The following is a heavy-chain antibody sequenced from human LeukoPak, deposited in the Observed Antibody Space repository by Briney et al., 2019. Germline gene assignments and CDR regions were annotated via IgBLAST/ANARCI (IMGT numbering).Heavy chain of an antibody. D-gene: IGHD5-18*01. Sequence: SETLSLTCTVSGGSISSSSYYWGWIRQPAGKGLEWIGRIYTSGSTNYNPSLKSRVTMSVDTSKNQFSLKLSSVTAADTAVYYCARDVDTAMASDAFDIWGQGTMVTVSS. J-gene: IGHJ3*02. CDR1: GGSISSSSYY. CDR3: ARDVDTAMASDAFDI. V-gene: IGHV4-61*02. CDR2: IYTSGST.